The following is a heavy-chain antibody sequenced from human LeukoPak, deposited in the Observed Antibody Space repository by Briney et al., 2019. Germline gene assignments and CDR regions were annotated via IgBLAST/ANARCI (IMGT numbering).Heavy chain of an antibody. Sequence: SETLSLTCAVYGGSFSGYYWSWIRQPPGKGLEWIGEINHSGSTNYNPSLKSRVTISVDTSKNQFSLKLSSVTAADTAVYYCARVTGTTGYIAYWGQGTLVTVSS. CDR3: ARVTGTTGYIAY. J-gene: IGHJ4*02. CDR1: GGSFSGYY. D-gene: IGHD4-17*01. CDR2: INHSGST. V-gene: IGHV4-34*01.